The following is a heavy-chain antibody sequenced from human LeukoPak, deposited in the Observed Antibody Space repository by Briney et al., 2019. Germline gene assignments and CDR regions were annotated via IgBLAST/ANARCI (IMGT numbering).Heavy chain of an antibody. D-gene: IGHD5-24*01. Sequence: SETLSLTCAVYGGSFSGYYWSWIRQPPGKGPEWIGEINHSGSTNYNPSLKSRVTISVDTSKNQFSLKLSSVTAADTAVYYCARIRRDGYNRRPPGGASAAFDIWGQGTMVTVSS. V-gene: IGHV4-34*01. CDR2: INHSGST. CDR1: GGSFSGYY. CDR3: ARIRRDGYNRRPPGGASAAFDI. J-gene: IGHJ3*02.